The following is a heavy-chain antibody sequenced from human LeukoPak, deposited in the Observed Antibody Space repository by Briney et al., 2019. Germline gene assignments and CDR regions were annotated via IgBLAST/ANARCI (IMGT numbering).Heavy chain of an antibody. V-gene: IGHV4-59*12. D-gene: IGHD6-13*01. CDR1: GGSISSYY. CDR2: IYYSGST. Sequence: SETLSLTCTVSGGSISSYYWSWIRQPPGKGLEWIGYIYYSGSTNYNPSLKSRVTISVDTSKNQFSLKLSSVTAADTAVYYCARGFLGPRPYSSSWYYYYYYMDVWGKGTTVTVSS. J-gene: IGHJ6*03. CDR3: ARGFLGPRPYSSSWYYYYYYMDV.